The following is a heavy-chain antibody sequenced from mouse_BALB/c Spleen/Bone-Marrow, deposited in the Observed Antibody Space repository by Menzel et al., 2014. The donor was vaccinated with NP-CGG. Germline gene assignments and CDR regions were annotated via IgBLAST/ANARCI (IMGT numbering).Heavy chain of an antibody. D-gene: IGHD2-2*01. CDR3: TRVIYYGYAWFAY. CDR1: GYTFTSYW. CDR2: IYPGNSDT. Sequence: EVQLQQSGTVLARPGASVKMSCKASGYTFTSYWMHWVKQRPGQGLEWIGAIYPGNSDTSYNQKFKGKAKLTAVTSTSTAYMELSSLTNGDSAVYYCTRVIYYGYAWFAYWGQGTLVTVSA. J-gene: IGHJ3*01. V-gene: IGHV1-5*01.